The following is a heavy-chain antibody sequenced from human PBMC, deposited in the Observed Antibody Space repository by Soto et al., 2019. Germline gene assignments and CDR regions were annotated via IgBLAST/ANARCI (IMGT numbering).Heavy chain of an antibody. J-gene: IGHJ4*02. Sequence: ASVKVSCKASGYTFTNYGISWVRQAPGQGLEWMGWISGYNGNTNYAQKLQGRVTMTTDTSTSTAYMELRSLRSDDAAVYYCARDVWDDSSGYYYFDYWGQGTLVTVSS. CDR1: GYTFTNYG. CDR2: ISGYNGNT. CDR3: ARDVWDDSSGYYYFDY. D-gene: IGHD3-22*01. V-gene: IGHV1-18*01.